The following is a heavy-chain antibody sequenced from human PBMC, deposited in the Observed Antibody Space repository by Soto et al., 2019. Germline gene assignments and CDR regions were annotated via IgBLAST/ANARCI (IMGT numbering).Heavy chain of an antibody. CDR3: ARDGGRSSWFEYFHY. CDR1: GFTVSSNH. J-gene: IGHJ1*01. D-gene: IGHD6-13*01. V-gene: IGHV3-66*01. Sequence: EVQLVESGGGLVQPGGSLRLSCAASGFTVSSNHMSWVRQAPGKGLEWISTIYIGGGTYYADSVKGRFTISRDNSNNALYLQRHSPTAEATAVYYCARDGGRSSWFEYFHYWGEGRLVTVSS. CDR2: IYIGGGT.